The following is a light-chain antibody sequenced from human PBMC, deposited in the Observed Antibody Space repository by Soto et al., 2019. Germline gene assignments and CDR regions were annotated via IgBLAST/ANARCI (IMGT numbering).Light chain of an antibody. CDR1: QSVSSD. V-gene: IGKV3-15*01. CDR2: GAS. Sequence: EIVLTQSPATLSLSPGERATLSCRASQSVSSDLAWYQHTPGQPPRLLIYGASTRATGIPGRFSGSGSGTEFTLTISSLQSEDFAVYFCQQYNNWPPWTFGQGTKVDIK. CDR3: QQYNNWPPWT. J-gene: IGKJ1*01.